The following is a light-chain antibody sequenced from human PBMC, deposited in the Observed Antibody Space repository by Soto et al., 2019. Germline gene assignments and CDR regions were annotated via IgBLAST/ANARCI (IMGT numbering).Light chain of an antibody. CDR1: SSDIGDYDF. J-gene: IGLJ1*01. CDR3: SSYTSTTIIYV. Sequence: QSVLTQPASVSGSPGQSITISCTGSSSDIGDYDFVSWYQQHPGKAPKLMIYEVSNRPSGVSTRFSASKSGNTASLTISGLQAEDEATYYCSSYTSTTIIYVFGGGTKVTVL. V-gene: IGLV2-14*01. CDR2: EVS.